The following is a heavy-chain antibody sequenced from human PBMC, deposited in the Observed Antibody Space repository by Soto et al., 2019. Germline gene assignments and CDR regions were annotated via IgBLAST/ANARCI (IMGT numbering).Heavy chain of an antibody. Sequence: GGSLRLSCAASGFTFSSYGMHWVRQAPGKGLEWVAVIWYDGSNKYYADSVKGRFTISRDNSKNTLYLQMNSLRAEDTAVYYCARESGDWYKPSVWLKIDYWGQGTLVTVSS. V-gene: IGHV3-33*01. D-gene: IGHD6-19*01. J-gene: IGHJ4*02. CDR1: GFTFSSYG. CDR3: ARESGDWYKPSVWLKIDY. CDR2: IWYDGSNK.